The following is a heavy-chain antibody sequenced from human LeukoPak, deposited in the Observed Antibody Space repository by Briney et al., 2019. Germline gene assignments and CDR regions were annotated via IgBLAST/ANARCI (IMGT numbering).Heavy chain of an antibody. CDR1: GYTFTSYG. CDR3: ARDRGPRGYDFWSGYEQSFDY. J-gene: IGHJ4*02. Sequence: GASVKVSCKASGYTFTSYGISWVRQAPGQGLEWMGWISAYNGNTNYAQKLQGRVTMTTDTSTSTAYMELRSLRSDDTAVYYCARDRGPRGYDFWSGYEQSFDYWGQGTLVTVSS. CDR2: ISAYNGNT. D-gene: IGHD3-3*01. V-gene: IGHV1-18*01.